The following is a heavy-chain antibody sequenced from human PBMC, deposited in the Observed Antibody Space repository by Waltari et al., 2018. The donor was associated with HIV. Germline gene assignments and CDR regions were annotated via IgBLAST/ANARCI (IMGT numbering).Heavy chain of an antibody. V-gene: IGHV1-18*01. CDR1: GYTFTEYG. CDR3: ARQGLQYSDGMDV. CDR2: ISPDKCDA. D-gene: IGHD4-4*01. J-gene: IGHJ6*02. Sequence: QVQLVQFGTEVKKAGASVKVSCKTSGYTFTEYGISWVRQAPGQGLEWMGWISPDKCDANYAQKLQGRVTMTTDTSTKTAYMEVRSLRSDDTAVDYCARQGLQYSDGMDVWGHGTTVTVSS.